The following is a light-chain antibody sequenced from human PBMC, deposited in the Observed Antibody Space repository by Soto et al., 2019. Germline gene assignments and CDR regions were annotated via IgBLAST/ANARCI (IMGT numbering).Light chain of an antibody. J-gene: IGKJ1*01. CDR3: QHYNSYSEA. Sequence: DIQMTQSPSTLSGSVGDRVTITCRASQTISSWLAWYQQKPGKAPKLLIYKAYTLKSGVQSRFSGSGPGTEFTLTIRSLQPDDFATYYCQHYNSYSEAFGQGTKVDIK. V-gene: IGKV1-5*03. CDR1: QTISSW. CDR2: KAY.